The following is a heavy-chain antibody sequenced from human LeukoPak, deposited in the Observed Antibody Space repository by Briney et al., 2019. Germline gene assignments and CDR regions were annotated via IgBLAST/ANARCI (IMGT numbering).Heavy chain of an antibody. CDR3: ARVVARVFDY. D-gene: IGHD2-15*01. Sequence: SETLSLTCTVSGGSISSYYWSWIRQPPGKGLEWIGYIYYSGSTNYNPSLESRVTISVDTSKNQFSLKLSSVTAADTAVYYCARVVARVFDYWGQGTLVTVSS. CDR2: IYYSGST. J-gene: IGHJ4*02. V-gene: IGHV4-59*01. CDR1: GGSISSYY.